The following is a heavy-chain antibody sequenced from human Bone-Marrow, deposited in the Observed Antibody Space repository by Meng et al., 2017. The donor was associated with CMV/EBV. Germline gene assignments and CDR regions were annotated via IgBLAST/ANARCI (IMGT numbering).Heavy chain of an antibody. Sequence: GESLKISCAASGFSFDDYGMTWVRQRPGKGLEWVSGLNWNGGSSAYADSVKGRFTISRDNAKNSLYLQMNSLRAEDTALYYCARGKRGFDPWGQGTLVTVSS. V-gene: IGHV3-20*04. J-gene: IGHJ5*02. CDR2: LNWNGGSS. CDR3: ARGKRGFDP. CDR1: GFSFDDYG.